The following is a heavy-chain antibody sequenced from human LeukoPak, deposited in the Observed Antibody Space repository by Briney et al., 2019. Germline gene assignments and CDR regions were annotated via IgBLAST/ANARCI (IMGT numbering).Heavy chain of an antibody. CDR2: IYYSGST. CDR3: ARGGLEWTSYYNWFDP. Sequence: SETLSLTCTVSGGSISSSSYYWGWIRQPPGKGLEWIGSIYYSGSTYYNPSLKSRVTISVDTSKNQFSLKLSSVTAADTAVYYCARGGLEWTSYYNWFDPWGQGTLVTVSS. CDR1: GGSISSSSYY. J-gene: IGHJ5*02. V-gene: IGHV4-39*07. D-gene: IGHD3-3*01.